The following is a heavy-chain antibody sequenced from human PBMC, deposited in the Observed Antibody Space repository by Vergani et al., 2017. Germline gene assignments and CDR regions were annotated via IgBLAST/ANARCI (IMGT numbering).Heavy chain of an antibody. CDR2: FDPEGGET. CDR3: ATLSLGGSYASFDY. Sequence: QVQLVQSAAEVKKPGASVKVSCKVSGYTLTELSMHWVRQAPGKGLEWMGGFDPEGGETIYAQKFQGRVTMTEDTSTDTAYMELSSLRSEDTAVYYCATLSLGGSYASFDYWGQGTLVTVSS. CDR1: GYTLTELS. D-gene: IGHD1-26*01. J-gene: IGHJ4*02. V-gene: IGHV1-24*01.